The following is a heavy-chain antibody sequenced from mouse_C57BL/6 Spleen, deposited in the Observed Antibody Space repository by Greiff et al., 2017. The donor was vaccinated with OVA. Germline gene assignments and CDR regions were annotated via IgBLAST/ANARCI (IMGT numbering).Heavy chain of an antibody. CDR1: GFTFSDYG. CDR3: ARHLGYFDY. V-gene: IGHV5-17*01. J-gene: IGHJ2*01. CDR2: ISSGSSTI. Sequence: VQLKESGGGLVKPGGSLKLSCAASGFTFSDYGMHWVRQAPEKGLEWVAYISSGSSTIYYADTVKGRFTISRDNAKNTLFLQMTSLRSEDTAMYYCARHLGYFDYWGQGTTLTVSS. D-gene: IGHD4-1*01.